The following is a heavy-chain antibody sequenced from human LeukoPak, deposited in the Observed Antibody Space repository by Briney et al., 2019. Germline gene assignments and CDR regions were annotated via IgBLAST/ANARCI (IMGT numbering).Heavy chain of an antibody. D-gene: IGHD2-15*01. J-gene: IGHJ4*01. CDR1: GFTFSSHW. Sequence: PGGSLTLSRAASGFTFSSHWMSWVRQAPGKGPEWVAHIKPDGSGKYYVDSMEGRFSISRDNAKNSLFLQMSSLRAEDTAVYYCARPSCSGGTCFDYWGHGVLVTVSS. CDR3: ARPSCSGGTCFDY. CDR2: IKPDGSGK. V-gene: IGHV3-7*03.